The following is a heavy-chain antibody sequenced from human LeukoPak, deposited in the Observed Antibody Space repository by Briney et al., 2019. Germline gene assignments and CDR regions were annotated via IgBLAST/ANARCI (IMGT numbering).Heavy chain of an antibody. J-gene: IGHJ4*02. CDR3: ASALTTVTPHFHY. V-gene: IGHV3-74*01. D-gene: IGHD4-17*01. CDR2: IDTDGSSA. CDR1: GFTFSDYG. Sequence: GGSLRLSCAASGFTFSDYGMNWVRQAPGKGLVWVSRIDTDGSSATYADSVKGRFTISRDNAKNTVYLQMNSLRVEDTGVYYCASALTTVTPHFHYWGQGTLVSVSS.